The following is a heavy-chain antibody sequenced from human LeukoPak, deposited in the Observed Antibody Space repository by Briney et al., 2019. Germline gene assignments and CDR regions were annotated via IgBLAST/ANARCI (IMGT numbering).Heavy chain of an antibody. J-gene: IGHJ5*02. D-gene: IGHD3-3*01. V-gene: IGHV3-23*01. CDR3: AKGETYYDFWSGYTSLKWFDP. CDR1: GLTFTSHA. Sequence: GGSLRLSCAASGLTFTSHAMNWVRQAPGKGLEWVSVISGSGDSTNYADSVKGRFTVSRDNSKNMLYLQMNILRAEDTAVYYCAKGETYYDFWSGYTSLKWFDPWGQGTLVIVSS. CDR2: ISGSGDST.